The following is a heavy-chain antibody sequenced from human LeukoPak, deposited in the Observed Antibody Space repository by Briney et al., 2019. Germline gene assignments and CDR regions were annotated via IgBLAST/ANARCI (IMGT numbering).Heavy chain of an antibody. D-gene: IGHD3-22*01. CDR1: GYTFTSYG. J-gene: IGHJ1*01. V-gene: IGHV1-18*01. CDR3: ARLRGYYDSSGYPSDYFQH. CDR2: ISAYNGNT. Sequence: ASVKVSCKASGYTFTSYGISWVRQAPGQGLEWMGWISAYNGNTNYAQKLQGRVTMTTDTSTSTAYMELRSLRSDDTAVDYCARLRGYYDSSGYPSDYFQHWGQGTLVTVSS.